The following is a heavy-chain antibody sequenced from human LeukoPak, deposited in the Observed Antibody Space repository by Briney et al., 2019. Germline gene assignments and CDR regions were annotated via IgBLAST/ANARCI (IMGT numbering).Heavy chain of an antibody. J-gene: IGHJ4*02. CDR3: ANLGY. CDR1: GFIVSFNY. Sequence: GGSLRLSCAASGFIVSFNYMTWVRQGPGKGLEWVSGISWNSGSIGYADSVKGRFTISRDNAKNSLYLQMNSLRAEDTALYYCANLGYWGQGTLVTVSS. V-gene: IGHV3-9*01. CDR2: ISWNSGSI. D-gene: IGHD1-26*01.